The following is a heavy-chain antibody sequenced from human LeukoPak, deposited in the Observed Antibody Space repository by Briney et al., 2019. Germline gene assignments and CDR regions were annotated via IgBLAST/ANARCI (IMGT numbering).Heavy chain of an antibody. J-gene: IGHJ4*02. Sequence: GGSLRLSCAASGFTFSHYYMSWIRQAPGKGLECVSYISSSGSTIYYADSVKGRFTISRDSAKNSLYLQMNSLRAEDTAVYYCARDHDYGGYLDYWGQGTLDTVSS. V-gene: IGHV3-11*01. CDR2: ISSSGSTI. CDR3: ARDHDYGGYLDY. CDR1: GFTFSHYY. D-gene: IGHD4-23*01.